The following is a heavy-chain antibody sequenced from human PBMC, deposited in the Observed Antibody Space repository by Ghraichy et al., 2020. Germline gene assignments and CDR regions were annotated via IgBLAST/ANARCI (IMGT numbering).Heavy chain of an antibody. Sequence: SETLSLTCEVSGYSIRSNYYWGWIRQSPGKGPEWIGSLYHSGTVYYNPSLKSRVAVSLGTSDNQFSLRLTSVTAADTAVYYCARGPYHDFWSGVTPTPFADWFDPWGQGTLLVVSS. V-gene: IGHV4-38-2*01. CDR1: GYSIRSNYY. CDR2: LYHSGTV. CDR3: ARGPYHDFWSGVTPTPFADWFDP. D-gene: IGHD3-3*01. J-gene: IGHJ5*02.